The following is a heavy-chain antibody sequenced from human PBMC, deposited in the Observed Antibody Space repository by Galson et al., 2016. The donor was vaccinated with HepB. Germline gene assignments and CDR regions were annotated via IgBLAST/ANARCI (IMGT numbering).Heavy chain of an antibody. Sequence: SLRLSCAASGFTFNTYAMHWVRQPPAPGKGLEYVSAISNGGTTYYAESVKGRFTISRDNSKNMLYLQMGSLSPEDMAVYYCARSNLLVPAAILRYGLDVWGQGTTVTVSS. V-gene: IGHV3-64*02. CDR1: GFTFNTYA. J-gene: IGHJ6*02. D-gene: IGHD2-2*01. CDR3: ARSNLLVPAAILRYGLDV. CDR2: ISNGGTT.